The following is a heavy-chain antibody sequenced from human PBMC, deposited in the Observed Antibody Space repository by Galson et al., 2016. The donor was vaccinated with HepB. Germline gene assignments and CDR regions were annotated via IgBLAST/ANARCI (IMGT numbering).Heavy chain of an antibody. D-gene: IGHD6-13*01. CDR2: IIPIFGTS. J-gene: IGHJ6*02. Sequence: SVKVSCKASGGKFSTFTISWVRQAPGQGLEWMGGIIPIFGTSKYAQKFQDRLTISADQSTSTAYMEFSSLRSEDTAVYYCARRAGWSHLTAAGRDYHYYPMDVWGQGTTVTVS. CDR3: ARRAGWSHLTAAGRDYHYYPMDV. V-gene: IGHV1-69*13. CDR1: GGKFSTFT.